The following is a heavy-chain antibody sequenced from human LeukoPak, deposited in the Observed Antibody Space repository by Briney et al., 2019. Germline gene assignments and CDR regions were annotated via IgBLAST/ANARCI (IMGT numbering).Heavy chain of an antibody. CDR1: GFTFNNYA. V-gene: IGHV3-23*01. CDR3: AKTRPLDSSSWSHGDY. J-gene: IGHJ4*02. Sequence: PGGSLRLSCAASGFTFNNYAMSWVRQAPGKGLEWVSAISGSGGSTNYADSVKGRFTISRDNSKTTLYLQMNSLRAEDTAVYYCAKTRPLDSSSWSHGDYWGQGTLVTVSS. D-gene: IGHD6-13*01. CDR2: ISGSGGST.